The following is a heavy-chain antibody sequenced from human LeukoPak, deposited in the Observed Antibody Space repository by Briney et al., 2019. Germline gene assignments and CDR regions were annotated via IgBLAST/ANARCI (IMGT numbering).Heavy chain of an antibody. J-gene: IGHJ5*02. Sequence: PSETLSLTCTVSGGSISSYYWSWIRQPPGKGLEWIGYIYYSGSTNYNPSLKSRVTISVDTSKNQFSLKLSSVTAADTAVYYCARVAPDHYYDRGVWFDPWGQGTLVTVSS. CDR3: ARVAPDHYYDRGVWFDP. D-gene: IGHD3-22*01. CDR1: GGSISSYY. CDR2: IYYSGST. V-gene: IGHV4-59*01.